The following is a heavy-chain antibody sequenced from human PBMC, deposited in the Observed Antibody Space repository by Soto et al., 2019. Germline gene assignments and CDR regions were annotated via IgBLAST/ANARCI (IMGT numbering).Heavy chain of an antibody. Sequence: PGGSLRLSCAASGFTFSSYAMSWVRQAPGKGLEWVSAISGSGGSTYYADSVKGRFTISRDNSKNTLYLQMNSLRAEDTAVYYCAKKSGGSRSFGVDYWGQGTLVTVSS. J-gene: IGHJ4*02. CDR2: ISGSGGST. CDR1: GFTFSSYA. D-gene: IGHD2-15*01. V-gene: IGHV3-23*01. CDR3: AKKSGGSRSFGVDY.